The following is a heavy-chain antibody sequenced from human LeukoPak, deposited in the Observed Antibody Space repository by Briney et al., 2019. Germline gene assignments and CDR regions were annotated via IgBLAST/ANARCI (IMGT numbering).Heavy chain of an antibody. V-gene: IGHV1-18*01. J-gene: IGHJ4*02. CDR2: ISAYNGNT. D-gene: IGHD6-19*01. CDR1: GYTFTFYG. CDR3: ARDSSGWYIQPFDY. Sequence: ASVTVSFTCSGYTFTFYGISWVRHAPAQGLEWMGWISAYNGNTNYAQKLQGRVTMTTDTSTSTAYMELRSLRSDDTAVYYCARDSSGWYIQPFDYWGQGTLVTVSS.